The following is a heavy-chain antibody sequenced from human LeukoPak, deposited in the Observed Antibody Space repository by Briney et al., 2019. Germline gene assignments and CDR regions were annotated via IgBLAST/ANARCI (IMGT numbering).Heavy chain of an antibody. Sequence: GGSLRLSCAASGFTVSSNYMSWVRQAPGKGLEWVSVIYSGGSTYYADSVKGRFTISRDNSKNTLYLQMNSLGAEDTAVYYCARVSYYDSSGYYFLSYVDYWGQGTLVTVSS. J-gene: IGHJ4*02. D-gene: IGHD3-22*01. V-gene: IGHV3-53*01. CDR2: IYSGGST. CDR1: GFTVSSNY. CDR3: ARVSYYDSSGYYFLSYVDY.